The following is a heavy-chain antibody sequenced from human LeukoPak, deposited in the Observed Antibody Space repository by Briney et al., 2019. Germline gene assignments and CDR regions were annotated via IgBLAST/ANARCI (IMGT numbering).Heavy chain of an antibody. CDR1: GGSVSSSSAA. CDR2: TYYRSKWYN. CDR3: AREGSEGYLFDY. Sequence: SQTLSLTCAISGGSVSSSSAAWSWIRQSPSRGLEWLGRTYYRSKWYNDYAVSVKSRITINPDTSKNRFSLQLNSLTPEDTAVYYCAREGSEGYLFDYWGQGTLVTVSS. J-gene: IGHJ4*02. V-gene: IGHV6-1*01. D-gene: IGHD1-1*01.